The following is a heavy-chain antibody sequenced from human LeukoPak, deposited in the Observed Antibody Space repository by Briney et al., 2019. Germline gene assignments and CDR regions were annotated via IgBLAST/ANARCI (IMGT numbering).Heavy chain of an antibody. V-gene: IGHV3-23*01. Sequence: GGSLRLSCSASGFVFTIYTMYWVRQAPGKGPEYVSTISGSGNGFSIYYADSVKGRFTISKDNSKNTVYLQMSSLRVDDTAVYYCAKAASSSWPSYYYGMDVWGQGTTVTVSS. CDR1: GFVFTIYT. D-gene: IGHD6-13*01. J-gene: IGHJ6*02. CDR2: ISGSGNGFSI. CDR3: AKAASSSWPSYYYGMDV.